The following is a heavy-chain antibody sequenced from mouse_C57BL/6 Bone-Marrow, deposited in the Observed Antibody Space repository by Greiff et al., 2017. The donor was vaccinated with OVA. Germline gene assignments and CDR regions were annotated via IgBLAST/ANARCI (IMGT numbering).Heavy chain of an antibody. CDR3: ARSLGRGGY. V-gene: IGHV1-59*01. CDR1: GYTFTSYW. J-gene: IGHJ2*01. CDR2: IDPSDSYT. D-gene: IGHD4-1*01. Sequence: VQLQQSGAELVRPGTSVKLSCKASGYTFTSYWMHWVKQRPGQGLEWIGVIDPSDSYTNYNQKFKGKATLTVDTSSCTAYMQLSSLTSEDSAVYYCARSLGRGGYWGQGTTLTVSS.